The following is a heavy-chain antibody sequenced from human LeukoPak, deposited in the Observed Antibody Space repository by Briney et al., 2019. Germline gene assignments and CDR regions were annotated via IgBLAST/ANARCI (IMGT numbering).Heavy chain of an antibody. V-gene: IGHV3-23*01. CDR3: AKDTRRDGYNTFGFDC. J-gene: IGHJ4*02. CDR2: ISGSGGST. D-gene: IGHD5-24*01. CDR1: GFTFSTYA. Sequence: PGGSLRLSCAASGFTFSTYAMSWVRQAPGKGLEWVSAISGSGGSTYYADSVKGRFTISRDNSKNTLYLQINSLRAEDTAVYYCAKDTRRDGYNTFGFDCWGQGTLVAVSS.